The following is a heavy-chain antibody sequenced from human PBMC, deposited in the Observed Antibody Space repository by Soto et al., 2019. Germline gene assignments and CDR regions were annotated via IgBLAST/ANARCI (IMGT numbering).Heavy chain of an antibody. CDR1: GFTFSSYA. CDR2: IGGGDDI. CDR3: AKDSVSYNRIYDAFDI. V-gene: IGHV3-23*01. J-gene: IGHJ3*02. Sequence: PGGSLRLACEGSGFTFSSYAMSGVRQAPGEGPEWVSTIGGGDDIFYADSVKGRFTISRDDSKSTMYLQMDNLRVADTAIYFCAKDSVSYNRIYDAFDIWGQGTVVTVSS. D-gene: IGHD1-26*01.